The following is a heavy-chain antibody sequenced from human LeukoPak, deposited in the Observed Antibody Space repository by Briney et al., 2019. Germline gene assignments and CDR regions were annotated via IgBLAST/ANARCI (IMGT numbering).Heavy chain of an antibody. CDR2: ISPNSGGT. V-gene: IGHV1-2*02. D-gene: IGHD7-27*01. J-gene: IGHJ2*01. Sequence: GASVKVSCKALGYTFTDHYFHWLRQTPGQGLEWMGWISPNSGGTDYAQKFLGRVTMTRDTSISTAYMELSSLTSDDTAVYYCAIQPWGSGNNWYFDFWGRGTLVTVSS. CDR3: AIQPWGSGNNWYFDF. CDR1: GYTFTDHY.